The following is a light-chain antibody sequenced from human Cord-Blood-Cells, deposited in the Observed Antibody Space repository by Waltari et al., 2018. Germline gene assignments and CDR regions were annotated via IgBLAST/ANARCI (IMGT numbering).Light chain of an antibody. J-gene: IGKJ1*01. CDR2: DAS. CDR3: QQRSNWPRT. CDR1: QSVSSY. Sequence: EIVLTQSPATLSLSPGERATLSSRASQSVSSYLAWYQQKPGQAPRLLLYDASNRATVIPARFSGSGSGTDFTLTISSLEPEDFAVYYCQQRSNWPRTFGQGTKVEIK. V-gene: IGKV3-11*01.